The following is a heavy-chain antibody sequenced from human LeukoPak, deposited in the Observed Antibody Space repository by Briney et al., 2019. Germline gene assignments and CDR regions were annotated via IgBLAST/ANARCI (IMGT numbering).Heavy chain of an antibody. CDR1: GFTFSNYA. CDR3: AKLTTS. Sequence: GGSLRLSCVASGFTFSNYAMSWVRQAPGKGLEWVSTITNAGTTYYADSVKGRFTISRDNSKNTLFLQVNGLRAEDTAVYYCAKLTTSWGQGTLVTVSS. V-gene: IGHV3-23*01. J-gene: IGHJ4*02. CDR2: ITNAGTT. D-gene: IGHD4-11*01.